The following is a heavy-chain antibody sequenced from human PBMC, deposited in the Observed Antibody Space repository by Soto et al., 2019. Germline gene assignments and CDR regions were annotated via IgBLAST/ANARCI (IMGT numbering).Heavy chain of an antibody. CDR3: ARGLVVVAANNWFDP. CDR1: GGSFSGYY. V-gene: IGHV4-34*01. CDR2: INHSGST. D-gene: IGHD2-15*01. Sequence: PSETLSLTCAVYGGSFSGYYWSWIRQPPGKGLEWIGEINHSGSTNYNPSLKSRVTISVDTSKNQFSLKLSSVTAADTAVYYCARGLVVVAANNWFDPWGQGTLVTVSS. J-gene: IGHJ5*02.